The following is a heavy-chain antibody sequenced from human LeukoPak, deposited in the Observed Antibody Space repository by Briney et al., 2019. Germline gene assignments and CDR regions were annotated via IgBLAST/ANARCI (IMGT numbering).Heavy chain of an antibody. D-gene: IGHD3-16*01. CDR1: GYTLTSYY. Sequence: ASVKVSCKASGYTLTSYYMHWVRQAPGQGLEWMGIINPSGGSTSYAQKFQGRVTMTRDTSTSTVYMELSSLRSEDTAVYYCARVAWRAFGAFDIWGQGTMVTVSS. V-gene: IGHV1-46*01. CDR2: INPSGGST. J-gene: IGHJ3*02. CDR3: ARVAWRAFGAFDI.